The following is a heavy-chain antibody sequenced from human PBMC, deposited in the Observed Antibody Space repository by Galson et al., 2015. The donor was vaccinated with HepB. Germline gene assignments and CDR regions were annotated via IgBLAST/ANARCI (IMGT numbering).Heavy chain of an antibody. V-gene: IGHV3-11*01. J-gene: IGHJ6*02. Sequence: SLRLSCAASGFTFSDYYMSWIRQAPGKGLEWVSYISTSGRTIYYADSVQGRFTISRDNAKNSVYLQMNSLRAEDTAVYYCARGGLEYILHSYYYSMDVWGQGTTVTVSS. CDR3: ARGGLEYILHSYYYSMDV. CDR1: GFTFSDYY. CDR2: ISTSGRTI. D-gene: IGHD3-3*01.